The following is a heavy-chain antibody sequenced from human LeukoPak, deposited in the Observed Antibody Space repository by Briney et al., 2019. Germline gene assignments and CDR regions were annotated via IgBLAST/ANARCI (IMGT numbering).Heavy chain of an antibody. V-gene: IGHV3-21*06. D-gene: IGHD3-3*01. J-gene: IGHJ6*02. CDR2: ISSSSSYI. CDR3: ARVKSRFLEWPHDGYYYYGMDV. CDR1: GFTFSSYW. Sequence: PGGSLRLSCAASGFTFSSYWMHWVRQAPGKGLEWVSSISSSSSYIYYADSVKGRFTISRDNAKNSLYLQMNSLRAEDTAVYYCARVKSRFLEWPHDGYYYYGMDVWGQGTTVTVSS.